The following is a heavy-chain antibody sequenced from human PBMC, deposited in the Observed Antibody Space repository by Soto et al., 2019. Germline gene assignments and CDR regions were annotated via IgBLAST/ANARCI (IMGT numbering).Heavy chain of an antibody. Sequence: EVQLLESGGGLVQPGGSLRLSCVASGFTFSSYAMNWVRQAPGKGLEWVSAISTSGGNTYYADSAKGRFTISRDNSKNTLYLQMNSLRAEDTAVYYCAKRPIFGVVIITIYNGMDVWGQGTTVTVSS. CDR3: AKRPIFGVVIITIYNGMDV. V-gene: IGHV3-23*01. J-gene: IGHJ6*02. D-gene: IGHD3-3*01. CDR2: ISTSGGNT. CDR1: GFTFSSYA.